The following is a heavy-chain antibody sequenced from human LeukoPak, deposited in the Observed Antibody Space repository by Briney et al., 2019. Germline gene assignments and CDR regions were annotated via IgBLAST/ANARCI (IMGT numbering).Heavy chain of an antibody. CDR2: IKQDGSEK. CDR3: ASSAFPIYGSGSSNPYYYGMDV. J-gene: IGHJ6*02. CDR1: GFTFSSYW. D-gene: IGHD3-10*01. V-gene: IGHV3-7*01. Sequence: GGSLRLSCAASGFTFSSYWMSWVRQAPGKGLEWVANIKQDGSEKYYVDSVKGRFTISRDNAKNSLYLQMNSLRAEDTAVYYCASSAFPIYGSGSSNPYYYGMDVWGQGTTVTVSS.